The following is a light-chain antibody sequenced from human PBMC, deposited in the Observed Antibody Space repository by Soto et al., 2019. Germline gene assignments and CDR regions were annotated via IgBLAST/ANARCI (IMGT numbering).Light chain of an antibody. CDR3: QQYNSWPPIT. J-gene: IGKJ5*01. V-gene: IGKV3-15*01. CDR1: QSVSDK. Sequence: EIVMTQSPATLSVSPGERATLSCRASQSVSDKLAWFQQKPGQAPRLLIYGASTRATGVPPRCSGSWSGTEFTLTISSLQSQDLAVYFGQQYNSWPPITVGPGTRREI. CDR2: GAS.